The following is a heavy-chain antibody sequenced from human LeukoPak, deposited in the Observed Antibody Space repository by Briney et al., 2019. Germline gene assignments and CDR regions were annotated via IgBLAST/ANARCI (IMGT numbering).Heavy chain of an antibody. CDR1: GASISGRGYY. D-gene: IGHD1-26*01. Sequence: PETLSLTCTVSGASISGRGYYWGWIRQPPGKGLEWIGSIYSSGSTYYNASLQSRVTISIETSQNQISLRLNSVTAADTAMYYCAKSGGYGLIDYWGQGTLVTVSS. J-gene: IGHJ4*02. CDR2: IYSSGST. CDR3: AKSGGYGLIDY. V-gene: IGHV4-39*01.